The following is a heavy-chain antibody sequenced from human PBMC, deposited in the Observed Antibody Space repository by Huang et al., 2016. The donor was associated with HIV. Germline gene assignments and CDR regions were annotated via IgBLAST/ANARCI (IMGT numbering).Heavy chain of an antibody. CDR1: GFTFNEFG. V-gene: IGHV3-30*03. CDR3: ARESLRSTFTPVWYYFDS. J-gene: IGHJ4*02. Sequence: QVHLVESGGGVVRPGRSLRLSCSDSGFTFNEFGMHWIRQAPGKGLDWVAGVSWDGGSKFDTDCVRCRFTIARDNSRSMWFLQMSSLGFEDTAVYYCARESLRSTFTPVWYYFDSWGQGTWVTVSS. D-gene: IGHD2-8*02. CDR2: VSWDGGSK.